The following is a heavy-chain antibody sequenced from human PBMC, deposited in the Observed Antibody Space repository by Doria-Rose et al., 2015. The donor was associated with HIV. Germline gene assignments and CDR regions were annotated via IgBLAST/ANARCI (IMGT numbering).Heavy chain of an antibody. CDR2: TYYTGTS. J-gene: IGHJ4*02. CDR1: GASVSSRGYY. Sequence: QVQLQESGPGLVKPSETLSLTCSVSGASVSSRGYYWNWIRQVPGKGLEPLGYTYYTGTSDYSPSLKSRLNMAVDTSKNQFSPKLSFVTVADTAVYYCARMGSYRELDYWGQGARVIVSA. V-gene: IGHV4-31*03. CDR3: ARMGSYRELDY. D-gene: IGHD1-1*01.